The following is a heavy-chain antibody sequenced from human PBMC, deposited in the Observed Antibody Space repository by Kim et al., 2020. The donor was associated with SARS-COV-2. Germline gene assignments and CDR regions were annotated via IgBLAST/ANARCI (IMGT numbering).Heavy chain of an antibody. D-gene: IGHD5-18*01. J-gene: IGHJ4*02. V-gene: IGHV3-30-3*01. Sequence: GGSLRLSCAASGFTFSSYAMHWVRQAPGKGLEWVAVISYDGSNKYYADSVKGRFTISRDNSKNTLYLQMNSLRAEDTAVYYCARGWHSYGPDFDYWGQGTLVTVSS. CDR1: GFTFSSYA. CDR3: ARGWHSYGPDFDY. CDR2: ISYDGSNK.